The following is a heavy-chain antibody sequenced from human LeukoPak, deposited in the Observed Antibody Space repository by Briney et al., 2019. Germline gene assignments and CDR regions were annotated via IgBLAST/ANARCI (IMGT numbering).Heavy chain of an antibody. CDR1: GGSISSSSYY. V-gene: IGHV4-39*07. CDR2: IYYSGST. CDR3: ARRRNSSSSRGRYYYYYYYYMDV. Sequence: SETLSLTCTVSGGSISSSSYYWGWIRQPPGKGLEWIGSIYYSGSTYYNPSLKSRVTISVDTSKNQFSLKLSSVTAADTAVYYCARRRNSSSSRGRYYYYYYYYMDVWGKGTTVTVSS. J-gene: IGHJ6*03. D-gene: IGHD6-6*01.